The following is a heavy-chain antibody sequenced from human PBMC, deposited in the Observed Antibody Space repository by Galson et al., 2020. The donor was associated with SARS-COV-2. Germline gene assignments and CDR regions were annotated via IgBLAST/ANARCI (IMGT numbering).Heavy chain of an antibody. Sequence: GESLKISCAASGFTFSSYAMSWVRQAPGKGLEWVSAISGSGGSTYYADSVKGRFTISRDNSKNTLYLQMNSLRAEDTAVYYCAKDPQVTTLDAFDIWGQGTMVTVSS. V-gene: IGHV3-23*01. CDR2: ISGSGGST. D-gene: IGHD4-17*01. J-gene: IGHJ3*02. CDR3: AKDPQVTTLDAFDI. CDR1: GFTFSSYA.